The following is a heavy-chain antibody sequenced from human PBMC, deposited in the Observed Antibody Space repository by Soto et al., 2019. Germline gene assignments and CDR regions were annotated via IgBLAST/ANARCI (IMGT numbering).Heavy chain of an antibody. CDR3: ARREIQGPIDY. CDR1: GYSISSSNW. Sequence: TSETLSLPGAVSGYSISSSNWWGWTRQPTGKGLEWIGYIYYSGTTYYNPSLKSRVTMSVDTSKNQFSLKLTSVTAVDTAVYYCARREIQGPIDYWGQGTLVTVS. D-gene: IGHD1-26*01. CDR2: IYYSGTT. V-gene: IGHV4-28*01. J-gene: IGHJ4*02.